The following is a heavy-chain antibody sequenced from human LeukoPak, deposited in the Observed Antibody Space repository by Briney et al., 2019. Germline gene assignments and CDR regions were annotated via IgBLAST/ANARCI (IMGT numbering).Heavy chain of an antibody. CDR1: GFTFSSYG. CDR3: AKDAVTGTTGFFDP. Sequence: GGSLRLSCAASGFTFSSYGMHWVRQAPGKGLEWVAFIRYDGSNKYYADSVKGRFTISRDNSKNTLYLQMNSLRAEDTAVYYCAKDAVTGTTGFFDPWGQGTLVTVSS. J-gene: IGHJ5*02. CDR2: IRYDGSNK. D-gene: IGHD1-7*01. V-gene: IGHV3-30*02.